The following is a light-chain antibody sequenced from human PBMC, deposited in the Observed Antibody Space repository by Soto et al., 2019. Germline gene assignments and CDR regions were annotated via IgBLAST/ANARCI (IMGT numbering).Light chain of an antibody. V-gene: IGKV3-20*01. Sequence: EIVLTQSPATLSSSPGERATLSCRASQSVSSNYLAWYQRQPGQAPRLLIYGASNRATGIPNRFSGSGSATDYSLTITRLEPEDVVVYYCQQYGSTPPTFGQGTKVEI. J-gene: IGKJ1*01. CDR1: QSVSSNY. CDR2: GAS. CDR3: QQYGSTPPT.